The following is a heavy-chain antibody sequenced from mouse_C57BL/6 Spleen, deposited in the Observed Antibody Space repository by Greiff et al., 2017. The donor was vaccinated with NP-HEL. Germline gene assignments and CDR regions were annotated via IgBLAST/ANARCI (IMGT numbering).Heavy chain of an antibody. CDR3: ARMGDYDGGFDY. Sequence: EVQLQQSGPVLVKPGASVKMSCKASGYTFTDYYMNWVKQSHGKSLEWIGVINPYNGGTSYNQKFKGKATLTVDKSSSTAYMELNSLTSEDSAVYYCARMGDYDGGFDYWGQGTTLTVSS. J-gene: IGHJ2*01. CDR1: GYTFTDYY. V-gene: IGHV1-19*01. CDR2: INPYNGGT. D-gene: IGHD2-4*01.